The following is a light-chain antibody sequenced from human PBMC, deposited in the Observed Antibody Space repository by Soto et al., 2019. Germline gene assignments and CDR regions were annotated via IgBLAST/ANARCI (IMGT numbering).Light chain of an antibody. V-gene: IGKV3-15*01. Sequence: EIELTQSPATLSVSAGGTVTLSCRASQSIRTNVAWYQQIPGQAPRLLVYGASTRATGVPARFSGSGSGIEFTLTISSLQSEDSAFYYCQQYFNWPHTWTFGPGTKVQIK. CDR2: GAS. J-gene: IGKJ1*01. CDR3: QQYFNWPHTWT. CDR1: QSIRTN.